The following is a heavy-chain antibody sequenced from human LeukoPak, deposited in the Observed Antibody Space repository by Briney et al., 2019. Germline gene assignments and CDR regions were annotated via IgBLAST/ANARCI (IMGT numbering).Heavy chain of an antibody. Sequence: TGGSLRLSCAASGFTFDDYAMHWVRQAPGKGLEWVSGISWNSGSIGYADSVKGRFTISSDKARNSLYLQMNSLRAEDTALYYCAKDMFANYARAPGGFDIWGQGTMVTVSS. CDR3: AKDMFANYARAPGGFDI. J-gene: IGHJ3*02. CDR2: ISWNSGSI. CDR1: GFTFDDYA. V-gene: IGHV3-9*01. D-gene: IGHD2-2*01.